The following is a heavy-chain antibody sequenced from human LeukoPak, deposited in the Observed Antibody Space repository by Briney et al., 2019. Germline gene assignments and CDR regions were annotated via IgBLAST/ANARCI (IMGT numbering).Heavy chain of an antibody. CDR3: ARGPSSRYYDILTSYYSVYYFDY. CDR2: INHSGST. CDR1: GGSFSVYY. D-gene: IGHD3-9*01. Sequence: SETLSLTCAVYGGSFSVYYWSWIRQPPGKGLEWMGEINHSGSTNYNPSLKSRVTISVVTTKNPFSLKPSSVPAAVTAVYYCARGPSSRYYDILTSYYSVYYFDYWGQGTLVTVSS. J-gene: IGHJ4*02. V-gene: IGHV4-34*01.